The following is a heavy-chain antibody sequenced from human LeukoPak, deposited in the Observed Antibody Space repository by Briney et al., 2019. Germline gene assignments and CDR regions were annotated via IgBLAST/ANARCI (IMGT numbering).Heavy chain of an antibody. CDR1: GFTVSSYE. D-gene: IGHD3-10*01. CDR3: ARAPTYYYGSGSYWDFDY. CDR2: ISSSGSTI. V-gene: IGHV3-48*03. J-gene: IGHJ4*02. Sequence: PGGSLRLSCAASGFTVSSYEMNWVRQAPGKGLECDSYISSSGSTIYYADSVKGRFTISRDNAKNSLYLQMNSLRAEDTAVYYCARAPTYYYGSGSYWDFDYWGQGTLVTVSS.